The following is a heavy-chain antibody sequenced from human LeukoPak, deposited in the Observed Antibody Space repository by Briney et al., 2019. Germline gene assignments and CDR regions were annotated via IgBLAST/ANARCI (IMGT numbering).Heavy chain of an antibody. CDR1: GFTFSNYW. Sequence: GGSLRLSRAASGFTFSNYWMHWVRQAPGKGLVWVSRINSDGSSTTYADSVKGRFTISRDNAKNTLYLQMNSLTAEDTAVYYCARHHPYYFDYWGQGTLVTVSS. V-gene: IGHV3-74*01. CDR3: ARHHPYYFDY. CDR2: INSDGSST. J-gene: IGHJ4*02.